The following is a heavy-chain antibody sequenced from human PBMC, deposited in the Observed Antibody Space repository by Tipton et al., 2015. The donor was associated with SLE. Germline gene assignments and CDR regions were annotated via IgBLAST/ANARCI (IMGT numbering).Heavy chain of an antibody. D-gene: IGHD6-19*01. CDR3: ARDSSGGIGDFDY. J-gene: IGHJ4*02. CDR2: IYYSGST. CDR1: GGSISGHY. V-gene: IGHV4-59*11. Sequence: TLSLTCTVSGGSISGHYWSWIRQPPGKGLEWIGYIYYSGSTNYNPSLKSRLTISVDTSKNQFSLKLTSVTAADTAVYYCARDSSGGIGDFDYWGQGTLVTVSS.